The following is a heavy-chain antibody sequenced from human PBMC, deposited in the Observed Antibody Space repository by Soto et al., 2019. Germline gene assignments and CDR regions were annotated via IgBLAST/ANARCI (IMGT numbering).Heavy chain of an antibody. CDR3: ARDRRIVVVTYAFDI. CDR1: GFTFSSYG. V-gene: IGHV3-33*01. D-gene: IGHD3-22*01. J-gene: IGHJ3*02. Sequence: QVQLVESGGGVVQPGRSLRLSCAASGFTFSSYGMHWVRQAPGKGLEWVAVIWYDGSNKYYADSVKGRFTISRDNSKNTLYLQMNSLRAEDTAVYYWARDRRIVVVTYAFDILGQGTMGTVSS. CDR2: IWYDGSNK.